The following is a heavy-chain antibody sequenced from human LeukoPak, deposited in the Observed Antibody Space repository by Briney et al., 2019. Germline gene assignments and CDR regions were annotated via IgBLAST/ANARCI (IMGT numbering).Heavy chain of an antibody. CDR2: ISGSGGST. CDR1: GFTFNNYA. J-gene: IGHJ4*02. Sequence: PGGSLRLSCAASGFTFNNYAMSWVRQAPGKGLEWVSAISGSGGSTYYADSVKGRFTISRDNSKNTLYLQMTSLRVEDTAVYYCAKGGYCSSTSCLAIYWGQGTLVTVSS. D-gene: IGHD2-2*01. CDR3: AKGGYCSSTSCLAIY. V-gene: IGHV3-23*01.